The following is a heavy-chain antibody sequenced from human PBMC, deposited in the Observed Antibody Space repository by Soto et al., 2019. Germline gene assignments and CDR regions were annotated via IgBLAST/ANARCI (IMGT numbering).Heavy chain of an antibody. CDR2: IIPMFGTA. J-gene: IGHJ4*02. CDR3: ASGIQLWLRRINNGYSG. CDR1: GGTFSTYA. D-gene: IGHD5-18*01. Sequence: QVQLVQSGAEVKKPESSVKVSCKAPGGTFSTYAISWVRQAPGQGLEWMGGIIPMFGTANYAQRCQDRVKITADKSTNTVYMERVILRSEATAVYFCASGIQLWLRRINNGYSGWGQGTLVTVSS. V-gene: IGHV1-69*14.